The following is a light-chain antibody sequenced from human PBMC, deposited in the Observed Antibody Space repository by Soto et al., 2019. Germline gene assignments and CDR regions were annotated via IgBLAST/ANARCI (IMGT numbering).Light chain of an antibody. Sequence: QSVLTQPASVSGSPGQSITISCTGTSSDVGSYNLVSWYQQHPGKAPKLMIYEGSKRPSGVSNRFSGSTSGNTASLTISGVQAEDEADYYCCSYAGSMVFGGGTQLTVL. CDR3: CSYAGSMV. CDR2: EGS. J-gene: IGLJ2*01. V-gene: IGLV2-23*01. CDR1: SSDVGSYNL.